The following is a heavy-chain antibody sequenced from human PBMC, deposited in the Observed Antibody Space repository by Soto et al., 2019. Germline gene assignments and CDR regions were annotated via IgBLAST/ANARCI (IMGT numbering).Heavy chain of an antibody. D-gene: IGHD3-10*01. CDR2: IYHSGNT. J-gene: IGHJ4*02. V-gene: IGHV4-4*02. Sequence: QVQLQESGPGLVKPSGTLSLTCALSGASISTDNWWSWVRQPPGKEMEWIGEIYHSGNTNFNPSVKSRVTISVDTSKNQFSLTVSSVTVADTAIYYCARASASSKLRGVVINWGQGTLVTVSS. CDR1: GASISTDNW. CDR3: ARASASSKLRGVVIN.